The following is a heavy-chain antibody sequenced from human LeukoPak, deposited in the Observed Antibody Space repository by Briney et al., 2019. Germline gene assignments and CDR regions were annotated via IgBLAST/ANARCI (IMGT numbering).Heavy chain of an antibody. CDR1: GGTYSSYT. CDR2: IIPMFGTA. CDR3: AKEMELLWFGEPPSAFDP. Sequence: SVKVSCKASGGTYSSYTISWVRQAPGQGLEWMGGIIPMFGTANYAQKFQGRVTITMDESTSTAYMELSSLRSEDTAVYYCAKEMELLWFGEPPSAFDPWGQGTLVTVSS. V-gene: IGHV1-69*05. J-gene: IGHJ5*02. D-gene: IGHD3-10*01.